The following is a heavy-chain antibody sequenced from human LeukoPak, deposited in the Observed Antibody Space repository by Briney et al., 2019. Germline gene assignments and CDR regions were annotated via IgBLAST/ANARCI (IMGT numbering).Heavy chain of an antibody. J-gene: IGHJ4*02. CDR2: INPNSGGT. Sequence: ASVKVSCTASGYTFTGYYMHWVRQAPGQGLEWMGWINPNSGGTNYAQKFQGRVTMTRDTSISTAYMELSRLRSDDTAVYYCARGLVAPPLWAFDYWGQGTLVTVSS. V-gene: IGHV1-2*02. CDR3: ARGLVAPPLWAFDY. CDR1: GYTFTGYY. D-gene: IGHD3-9*01.